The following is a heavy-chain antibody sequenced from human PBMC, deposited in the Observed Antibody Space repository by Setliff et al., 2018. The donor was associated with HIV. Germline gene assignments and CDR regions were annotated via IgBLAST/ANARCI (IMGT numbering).Heavy chain of an antibody. J-gene: IGHJ4*02. Sequence: SETLSLTCTVSGGSITNGGYYWSWIRQPAGKGLEWIGHIYTSGRTNFNPSLKSRVTISMDMSKNQFSLKLTSLTAADTAVYYCARGSGTFYDVLTFGPWGQGTLVTVSS. CDR1: GGSITNGGYY. CDR3: ARGSGTFYDVLTFGP. V-gene: IGHV4-61*09. D-gene: IGHD3-9*01. CDR2: IYTSGRT.